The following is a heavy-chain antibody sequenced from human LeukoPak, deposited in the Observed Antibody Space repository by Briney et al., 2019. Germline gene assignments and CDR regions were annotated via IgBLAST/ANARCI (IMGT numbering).Heavy chain of an antibody. Sequence: GGSLRLSCAASGFTFSSYAMHWVRQAPGKGLEYVSGITSYGGSTYYPDSVKGRFTISRDNSKNTLYLQMSSLRAEDTAVYYCVTAKAPEDIVLLPAANYYYGLDVWGQGTTVTVSS. J-gene: IGHJ6*02. D-gene: IGHD2-2*01. CDR2: ITSYGGST. V-gene: IGHV3-64D*09. CDR3: VTAKAPEDIVLLPAANYYYGLDV. CDR1: GFTFSSYA.